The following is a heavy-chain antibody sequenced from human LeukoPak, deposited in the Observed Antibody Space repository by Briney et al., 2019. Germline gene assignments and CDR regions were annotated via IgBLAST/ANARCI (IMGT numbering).Heavy chain of an antibody. CDR3: AKDLTYDFWSGHYFDY. CDR2: ISGSGGST. J-gene: IGHJ4*02. D-gene: IGHD3-3*01. CDR1: GFTFSSYA. V-gene: IGHV3-23*01. Sequence: GGSLRLSCAASGFTFSSYAMSWVRQAPGKGLEWVSAISGSGGSTYYADSVKGWFTISRDNSKNTLYLQMNSLRAEDTAVYYCAKDLTYDFWSGHYFDYWGQGTLVTVSS.